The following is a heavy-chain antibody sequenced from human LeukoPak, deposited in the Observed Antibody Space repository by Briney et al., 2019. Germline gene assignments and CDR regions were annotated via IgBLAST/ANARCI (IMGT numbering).Heavy chain of an antibody. CDR2: INHSGST. V-gene: IGHV4-39*07. CDR3: ARRAGYQLLLRWFDP. Sequence: SETLSLTCTVSGDSITSSAFYWSWIRQPPGKGLEWIGEINHSGSTNYNPSLKSRVTISVDTSKNQFSLKLSSVTAADTAVYYCARRAGYQLLLRWFDPWGQGTLVTVSS. D-gene: IGHD2-2*01. J-gene: IGHJ5*02. CDR1: GDSITSSAFY.